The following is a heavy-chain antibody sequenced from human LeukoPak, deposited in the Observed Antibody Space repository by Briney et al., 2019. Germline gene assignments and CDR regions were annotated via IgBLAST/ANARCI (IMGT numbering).Heavy chain of an antibody. CDR1: GYSFTSYW. CDR3: ARQGHYYDSSGYYYPYTDY. D-gene: IGHD3-22*01. Sequence: KDGESLKISCKGSGYSFTSYWIGWVRQMPGKGLEWMGIIYPGDSDTRYSPSLQGQVTISADKSISTAYLQWSSLKASDTAMYYCARQGHYYDSSGYYYPYTDYWGQGTLVTVSS. CDR2: IYPGDSDT. V-gene: IGHV5-51*01. J-gene: IGHJ4*02.